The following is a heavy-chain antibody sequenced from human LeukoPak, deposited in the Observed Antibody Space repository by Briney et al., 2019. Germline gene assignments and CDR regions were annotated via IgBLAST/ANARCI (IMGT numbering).Heavy chain of an antibody. Sequence: GGSLRLSCTTSGFAFDDFAMSWVRQPAGKGLEWVGFIRRRAYGGAAEYATSVKGRFIISRDDSKGIAYLQMNSLKTEDTAVYYCSRNGLVDFDYWGQGSRVIVSP. J-gene: IGHJ4*02. V-gene: IGHV3-49*04. CDR3: SRNGLVDFDY. CDR1: GFAFDDFA. CDR2: IRRRAYGGAA.